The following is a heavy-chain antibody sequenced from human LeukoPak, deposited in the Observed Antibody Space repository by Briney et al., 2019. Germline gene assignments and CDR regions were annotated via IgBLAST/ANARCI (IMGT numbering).Heavy chain of an antibody. D-gene: IGHD3-10*01. Sequence: RPGGSLRLSCAASGFTFSSYSMNWVRQAPGKGLEWVSSISSSSSYIYYADSVKGRFTISRDNSKNTLYLQMNGLRAEDTAVYFCAKAGGPSTYYYYMDVWGKGTTVTISS. CDR2: ISSSSSYI. V-gene: IGHV3-21*04. CDR1: GFTFSSYS. CDR3: AKAGGPSTYYYYMDV. J-gene: IGHJ6*03.